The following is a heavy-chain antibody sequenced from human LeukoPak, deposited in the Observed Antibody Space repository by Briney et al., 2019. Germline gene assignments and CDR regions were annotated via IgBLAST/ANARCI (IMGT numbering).Heavy chain of an antibody. CDR2: ISYDGNNK. CDR3: AKGVDYCSGGSCPADY. Sequence: SCKASGYTFTSYYMHWVRQAPGKGLEWVAVISYDGNNKYYADSVKGRFTISRDNSKNTLFLQMNSLRAEDTAVYYCAKGVDYCSGGSCPADYWGPGTLVTVSS. CDR1: GYTFTSYY. J-gene: IGHJ4*02. D-gene: IGHD2-15*01. V-gene: IGHV3-30*18.